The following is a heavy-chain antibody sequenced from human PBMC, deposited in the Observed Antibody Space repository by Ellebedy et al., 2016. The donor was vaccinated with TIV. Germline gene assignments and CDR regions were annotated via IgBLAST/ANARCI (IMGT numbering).Heavy chain of an antibody. D-gene: IGHD6-19*01. J-gene: IGHJ4*02. CDR1: GFTFRNHT. Sequence: PGGSLRLSCAASGFTFRNHTMHWVRQAPGKGLEWVAIMSYDGGNDFYSDSVKGRFTISRDNSKSTLFLQMNSLRSEDTAVFYCARDGGAGYSSGRFDYWGQGTLVTVSS. V-gene: IGHV3-30-3*01. CDR3: ARDGGAGYSSGRFDY. CDR2: MSYDGGND.